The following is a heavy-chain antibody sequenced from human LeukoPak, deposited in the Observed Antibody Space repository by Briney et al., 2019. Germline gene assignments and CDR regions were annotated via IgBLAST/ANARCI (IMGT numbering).Heavy chain of an antibody. CDR2: IYYSGST. V-gene: IGHV4-59*12. CDR3: ARGGDNGDYDFDY. D-gene: IGHD4-17*01. Sequence: PSETLSLTCTVSGGSMSSYYWSWIRQPPGKGLEWIGYIYYSGSTNYNPSLKSRVTISVDKSKNQFSLKLSSVTAADTAVYYCARGGDNGDYDFDYWGQGTLVTVSS. CDR1: GGSMSSYY. J-gene: IGHJ4*02.